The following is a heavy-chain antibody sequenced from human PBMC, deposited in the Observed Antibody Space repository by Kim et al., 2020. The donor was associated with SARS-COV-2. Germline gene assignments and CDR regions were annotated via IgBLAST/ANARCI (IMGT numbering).Heavy chain of an antibody. CDR1: GFTFSSYS. CDR2: ISSSSYI. J-gene: IGHJ4*02. CDR3: ASPPGGDYAAG. Sequence: GGSLRLSCAASGFTFSSYSMNWVRQAPGKGLEWVSSISSSSYIYYADSVKGRFTISRDNAKNSLYLQMNSLRAEDTAVYYCASPPGGDYAAGWGQGTLVTVSS. V-gene: IGHV3-21*01. D-gene: IGHD4-17*01.